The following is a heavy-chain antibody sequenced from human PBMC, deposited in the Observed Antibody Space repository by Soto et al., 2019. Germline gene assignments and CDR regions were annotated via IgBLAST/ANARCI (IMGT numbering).Heavy chain of an antibody. CDR1: GFTFSSYD. D-gene: IGHD6-19*01. CDR3: ARLSSGGFDY. J-gene: IGHJ4*02. V-gene: IGHV3-13*04. CDR2: IGTAGDT. Sequence: EVQLVESGGGLVQPGGSLRLSCAASGFTFSSYDMHWVRQATGKGLEWVSAIGTAGDTYYPGSVKGRFTISRENAKNSLYLQMNRLRAGDTDVYYWARLSSGGFDYWGQGTLVTVSS.